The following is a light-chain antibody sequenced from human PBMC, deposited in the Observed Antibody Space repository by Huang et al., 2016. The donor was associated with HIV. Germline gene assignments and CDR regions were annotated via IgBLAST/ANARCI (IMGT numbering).Light chain of an antibody. CDR1: QSAGSR. CDR3: QQYNNWLT. J-gene: IGKJ4*01. V-gene: IGKV3D-15*01. CDR2: DAS. Sequence: EIVMTQSPATLSVSLGERVTLSCRASQSAGSRLAWYQQRPGQAPRLLIDDASTRASGIPARFSGTGSGTDFTLTISGVQSEDFAVYYCQQYNNWLTFGGGTKVDLK.